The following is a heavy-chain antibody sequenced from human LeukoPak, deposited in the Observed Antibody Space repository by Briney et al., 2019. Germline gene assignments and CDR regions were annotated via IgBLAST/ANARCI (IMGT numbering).Heavy chain of an antibody. CDR1: EFTFSDYY. J-gene: IGHJ4*02. CDR2: ISSSGSTI. Sequence: GGSLRLSCAASEFTFSDYYMSWLRQAPGKGLEWVSYISSSGSTIYYADSVKGRFTISRDNAKNSLYLQMNSLRAEDTAVYYCVRDYRACFDYWGQGTLVTVSS. D-gene: IGHD3-16*02. CDR3: VRDYRACFDY. V-gene: IGHV3-11*01.